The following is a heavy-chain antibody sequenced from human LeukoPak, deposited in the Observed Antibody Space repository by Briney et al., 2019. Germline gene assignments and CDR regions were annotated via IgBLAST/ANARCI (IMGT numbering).Heavy chain of an antibody. J-gene: IGHJ4*02. CDR2: TSPNSGDT. Sequence: ASVKVSCKASGYTFTSYDFNWVRQATGQRPEWMGWTSPNSGDTGYAQKFQDRVTMTRNTSISTAYMELSSLRSDDTAVHYCARGPPNWGYDYWGPGTLVTVSS. D-gene: IGHD7-27*01. CDR1: GYTFTSYD. CDR3: ARGPPNWGYDY. V-gene: IGHV1-8*01.